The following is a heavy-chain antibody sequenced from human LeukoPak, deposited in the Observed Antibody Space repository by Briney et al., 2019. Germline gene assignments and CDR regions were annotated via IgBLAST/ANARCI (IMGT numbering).Heavy chain of an antibody. D-gene: IGHD6-13*01. CDR3: ARVTYSSSWTCFDY. V-gene: IGHV4-30-2*01. CDR2: IYHSGST. Sequence: SQTLSLTCAVSGGSISSGGYSWSWLRQPPGKGLEWIGYIYHSGSTYYNPSLKSRVTISVDRSKNQFSLKLSSVTAADTAVYYCARVTYSSSWTCFDYWGQGTLVTVSS. CDR1: GGSISSGGYS. J-gene: IGHJ4*02.